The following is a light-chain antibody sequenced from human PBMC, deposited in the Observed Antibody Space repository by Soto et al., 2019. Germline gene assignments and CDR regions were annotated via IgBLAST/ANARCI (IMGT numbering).Light chain of an antibody. J-gene: IGKJ1*01. Sequence: IQMTQSPSSLSASVGDRVTITCRASQGISSYLGWYQQKPGKAPELLIYAASTLQSGVPSRFSGSGSGTDFTLTISCLQSEDFATYYCQQYYSFPWTFGQGTKVDI. CDR2: AAS. CDR1: QGISSY. CDR3: QQYYSFPWT. V-gene: IGKV1-8*01.